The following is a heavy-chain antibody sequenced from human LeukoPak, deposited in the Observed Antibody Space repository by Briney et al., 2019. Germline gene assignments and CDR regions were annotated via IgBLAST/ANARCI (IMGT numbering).Heavy chain of an antibody. D-gene: IGHD2-15*01. V-gene: IGHV3-7*01. J-gene: IGHJ4*02. CDR1: GFTFSHFW. CDR3: AREDGYCSGGNCYSYFDS. Sequence: GGSLRLSCAVSGFTFSHFWMSWVRQAPGKGLEWVAFIKKTGSETYYVDSVKGRFTITRDNTRNSLFLQMYSLRAEDTAVYFCAREDGYCSGGNCYSYFDSWGQGTLVTVSS. CDR2: IKKTGSET.